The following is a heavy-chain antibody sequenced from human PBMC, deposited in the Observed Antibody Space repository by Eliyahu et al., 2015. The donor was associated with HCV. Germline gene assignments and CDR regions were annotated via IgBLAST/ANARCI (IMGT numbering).Heavy chain of an antibody. V-gene: IGHV4-59*01. Sequence: QVQLQESGPGLVKPSXTLSLTCTVSGXXXXXSYWSWIRQPPGKRLEWIGYIHYSGSTNYNPSLKSRVTISVDTSKNQFSLNLTSVTAADTAMYYCASGGGGIAVTGTGGWFDPWGQGTLVTVSS. J-gene: IGHJ5*02. CDR2: IHYSGST. CDR3: ASGGGGIAVTGTGGWFDP. D-gene: IGHD6-19*01. CDR1: GXXXXXSY.